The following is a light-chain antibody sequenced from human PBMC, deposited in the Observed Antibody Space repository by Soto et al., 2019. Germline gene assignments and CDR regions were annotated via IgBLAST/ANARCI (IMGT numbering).Light chain of an antibody. V-gene: IGKV1-5*03. CDR2: KAS. CDR3: QQYNSYSEA. Sequence: ILMPQTPSTLSGSVGDRVTITCRASQTISSWLAWYQQKPGKAPKLLIYKASTLKSGVPSRFSGSGSGTEFTLTISSLQPDDFATYYCQQYNSYSEAFGQGTKVDI. J-gene: IGKJ1*01. CDR1: QTISSW.